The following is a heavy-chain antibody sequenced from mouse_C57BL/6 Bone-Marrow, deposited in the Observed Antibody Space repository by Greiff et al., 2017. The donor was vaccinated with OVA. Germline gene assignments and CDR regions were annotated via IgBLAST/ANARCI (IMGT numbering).Heavy chain of an antibody. D-gene: IGHD2-10*01. Sequence: VQLKESGPELVKPGASVKMSCKASGYTFTDYNMHWVKQSHGKSLEWIGYINPNNGGTSYNQKFKGKATLTVNKSSSTAYMELRSLTSEDSAVYYCALLSPFAYWGQGTLVTVSA. V-gene: IGHV1-22*01. CDR3: ALLSPFAY. J-gene: IGHJ3*01. CDR2: INPNNGGT. CDR1: GYTFTDYN.